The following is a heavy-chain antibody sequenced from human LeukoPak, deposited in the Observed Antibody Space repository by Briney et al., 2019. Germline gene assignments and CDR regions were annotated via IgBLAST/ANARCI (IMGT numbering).Heavy chain of an antibody. CDR3: ARGNAAMIVVPEADY. J-gene: IGHJ4*02. V-gene: IGHV1-8*01. CDR1: GYTFTSYD. D-gene: IGHD3-22*01. CDR2: MNPNSGNT. Sequence: ASVKVSCKAFGYTFTSYDINWVRQATGQGLEWMGWMNPNSGNTGYAQKFQGRVTMTRNTSISTAYMELSSLRSEDTAVYYCARGNAAMIVVPEADYWGQGTLVTVSS.